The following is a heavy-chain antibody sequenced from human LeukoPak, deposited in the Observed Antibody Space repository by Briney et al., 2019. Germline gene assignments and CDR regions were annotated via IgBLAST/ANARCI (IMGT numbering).Heavy chain of an antibody. J-gene: IGHJ4*02. V-gene: IGHV1-69*04. CDR2: ILPILGIA. CDR3: ARVLGNVRDGYTLSMDY. D-gene: IGHD5-24*01. Sequence: SVKLSCTASGGTFSSYAISWVRQAPGRGLEWMGRILPILGIANYAQKFQGRVTITADKSTSTAYMELSSLRAEDTAVYYCARVLGNVRDGYTLSMDYWGQGTLVTVSS. CDR1: GGTFSSYA.